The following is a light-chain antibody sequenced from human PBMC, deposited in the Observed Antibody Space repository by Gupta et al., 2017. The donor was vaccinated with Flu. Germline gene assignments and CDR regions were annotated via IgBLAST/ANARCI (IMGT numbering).Light chain of an antibody. V-gene: IGLV1-40*01. CDR1: NIVAGYY. Sequence: NIVAGYYVHCYQQFPRTAPKLLIDCNINRPSGVPDRLSGSKSGTSSSLVITWLQAEDEADYYCQSFDSSLSGFWVFGGGTKLTVL. J-gene: IGLJ3*02. CDR2: CNI. CDR3: QSFDSSLSGFWV.